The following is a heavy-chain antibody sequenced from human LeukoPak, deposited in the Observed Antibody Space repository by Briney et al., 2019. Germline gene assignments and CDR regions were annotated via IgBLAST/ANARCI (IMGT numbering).Heavy chain of an antibody. Sequence: SETLSLTCTVSGGSISSYYWSWIRQPPGKGLEWIGYIYYSGSTNYNPSLKSLVTISVVTSKTQCTLKLTSVTAADTAVYYCARHSAYYYGAGSYYYDYYGMDVWGQGTTVTVSS. J-gene: IGHJ6*01. D-gene: IGHD3-10*01. CDR2: IYYSGST. V-gene: IGHV4-59*08. CDR1: GGSISSYY. CDR3: ARHSAYYYGAGSYYYDYYGMDV.